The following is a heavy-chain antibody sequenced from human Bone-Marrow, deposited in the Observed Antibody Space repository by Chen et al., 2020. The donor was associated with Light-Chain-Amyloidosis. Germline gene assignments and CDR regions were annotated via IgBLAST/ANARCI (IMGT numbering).Heavy chain of an antibody. CDR1: GYTLPNYS. V-gene: IGHV1-3*01. D-gene: IGHD3-10*01. J-gene: IGHJ4*02. CDR2: INAGNGNT. Sequence: QVKLVQSGAEVKKPGASVKVSCKASGYTLPNYSRHWVRQAPGQRLEWMGWINAGNGNTKYSQKFQGRVTITRDTSASIAYMELSSLRSEDTAVYYCARDRFYGSGSYYIFDYWGQGTLVTVSS. CDR3: ARDRFYGSGSYYIFDY.